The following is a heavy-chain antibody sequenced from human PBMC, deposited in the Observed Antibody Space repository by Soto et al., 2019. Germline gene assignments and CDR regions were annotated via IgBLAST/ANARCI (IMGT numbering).Heavy chain of an antibody. V-gene: IGHV1-69*08. D-gene: IGHD5-12*01. CDR3: AREPIGPRDGYNSSPDY. Sequence: QVQLVQSGAEVKKPGSSVKVSCKASGGTFSSYTISWVRQAPGQGLEWMGRIIPILGIANYAQKFQGRVTITADKSTSTAYMELSSLRSEDTAVYYCAREPIGPRDGYNSSPDYWGQGTLVTVSS. J-gene: IGHJ4*02. CDR1: GGTFSSYT. CDR2: IIPILGIA.